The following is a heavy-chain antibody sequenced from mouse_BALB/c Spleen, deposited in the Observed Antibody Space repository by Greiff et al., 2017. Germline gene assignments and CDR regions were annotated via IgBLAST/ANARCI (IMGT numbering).Heavy chain of an antibody. CDR1: GFTFSSYG. V-gene: IGHV5-6*01. Sequence: EVKLMESGGDLVKPGGSLKLSCAASGFTFSSYGMSWVRQTPDKRLEWVATISSGGSYTYYPDSVKGRFTISRDNAKNTLYLQMSSLKSEDTAMYYCEGGFAYWGQGTLVTVSA. J-gene: IGHJ3*01. CDR3: EGGFAY. CDR2: ISSGGSYT.